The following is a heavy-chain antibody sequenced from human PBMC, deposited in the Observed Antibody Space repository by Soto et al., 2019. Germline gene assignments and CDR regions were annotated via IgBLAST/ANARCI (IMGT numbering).Heavy chain of an antibody. CDR3: ARGGADDAFDI. CDR2: IYYSGST. CDR1: CGSVISGSYY. Sequence: SETLSLTCTFSCGSVISGSYYWSWIRQPPGKGLEWIGYIYYSGSTNYNPSLKSRVTISVDTSKNQFSLKLSSVTAADTAVYYCARGGADDAFDIWGQGTMVTVSS. V-gene: IGHV4-61*01. D-gene: IGHD1-26*01. J-gene: IGHJ3*02.